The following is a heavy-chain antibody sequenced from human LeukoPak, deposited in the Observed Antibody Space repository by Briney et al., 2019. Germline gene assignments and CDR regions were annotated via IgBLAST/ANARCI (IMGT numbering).Heavy chain of an antibody. CDR1: GGTFSSYA. Sequence: SVTVSCTASGGTFSSYAISWVRQAPGQGLEWMGGIIPIFGTANYAQKFQGRVTITADEPTSTAYMELSSLRSEDTAVYYCASHPAPTYYYDSSGYSPFDYWGQGTLVTVSS. CDR2: IIPIFGTA. CDR3: ASHPAPTYYYDSSGYSPFDY. J-gene: IGHJ4*02. V-gene: IGHV1-69*13. D-gene: IGHD3-22*01.